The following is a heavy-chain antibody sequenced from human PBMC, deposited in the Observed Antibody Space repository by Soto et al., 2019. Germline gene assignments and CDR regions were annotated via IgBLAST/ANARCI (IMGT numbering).Heavy chain of an antibody. Sequence: SETVSLSCNRCGGSISSSRYYRGYIRKPPGKGLEWIGSIYYSGSTYYNPSLKSRVTISVDTSKNQFSLKLSSVTAADTAVYYCARLRFLEWLWWFDPWGQGTLVTVSS. CDR1: GGSISSSRYY. CDR3: ARLRFLEWLWWFDP. J-gene: IGHJ5*02. D-gene: IGHD3-3*01. CDR2: IYYSGST. V-gene: IGHV4-39*01.